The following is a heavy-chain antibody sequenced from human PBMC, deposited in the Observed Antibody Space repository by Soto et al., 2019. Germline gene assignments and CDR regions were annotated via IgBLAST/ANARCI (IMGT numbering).Heavy chain of an antibody. Sequence: QITLKESGPTLVKPTHTLTLTYTFSGFSRSTSGVGVGWIRQPPGKALEWLALIYWDDVKRYSPSLKSSLTINKETSKNQVVLTMTTMDPVDTATYYCALGYYDILTGYTNWGQGTLVTVSS. CDR1: GFSRSTSGVG. CDR2: IYWDDVK. D-gene: IGHD3-9*01. CDR3: ALGYYDILTGYTN. V-gene: IGHV2-5*02. J-gene: IGHJ4*02.